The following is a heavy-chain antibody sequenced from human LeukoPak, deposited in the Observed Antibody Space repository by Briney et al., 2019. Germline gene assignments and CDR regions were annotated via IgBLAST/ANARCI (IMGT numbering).Heavy chain of an antibody. CDR3: ARMNYVSSGWGAPFDY. V-gene: IGHV3-48*04. D-gene: IGHD3-10*01. CDR2: ISGGGSRI. CDR1: GFTFSIYS. J-gene: IGHJ4*02. Sequence: GGSLRLSFAASGFTFSIYSMNWVRQTPGKGLEWVSYISGGGSRIDYADSVKGRFTISRDNAKNSLYLQMNSLRAEDTAVYYCARMNYVSSGWGAPFDYWGQGTLVTVSS.